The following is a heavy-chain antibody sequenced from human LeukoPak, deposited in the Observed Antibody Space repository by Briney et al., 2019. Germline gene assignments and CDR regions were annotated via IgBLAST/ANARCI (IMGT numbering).Heavy chain of an antibody. D-gene: IGHD3-22*01. CDR3: AREPNRYDRSGCFDY. V-gene: IGHV3-30*04. CDR2: ISSDGSLR. J-gene: IGHJ4*02. Sequence: GGSLRLSCTASEFTVSSYTVHWVCQTPGKGLEWLAMISSDGSLRYYAESVKGRFTISREISKNTLYLQMNSLKPEDTAMYFCAREPNRYDRSGCFDYWGQGALVTVSS. CDR1: EFTVSSYT.